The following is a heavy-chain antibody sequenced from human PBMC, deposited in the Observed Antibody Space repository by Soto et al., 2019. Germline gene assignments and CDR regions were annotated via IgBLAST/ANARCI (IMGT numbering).Heavy chain of an antibody. CDR2: IIPIFGTA. V-gene: IGHV1-69*13. D-gene: IGHD3-22*01. CDR3: ARPKYYYDSSGYLGAHGMDV. Sequence: SVKVSCKASGGTFSSYAISWVRQAPGQGLEWMGGIIPIFGTANYAQKFQGRVTITADESTSTAYMELSSLRSEDTAVYYCARPKYYYDSSGYLGAHGMDVWGQGTTVTVSS. J-gene: IGHJ6*02. CDR1: GGTFSSYA.